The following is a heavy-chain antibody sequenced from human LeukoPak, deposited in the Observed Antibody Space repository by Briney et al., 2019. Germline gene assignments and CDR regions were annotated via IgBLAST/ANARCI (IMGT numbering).Heavy chain of an antibody. J-gene: IGHJ4*02. D-gene: IGHD4-11*01. CDR2: ISAYNGNT. CDR1: GYTFTNYG. V-gene: IGHV1-18*01. Sequence: ASVKVSCKASGYTFTNYGINWARQAPGQGLEWMGWISAYNGNTNYAQRLQARVTMTTDTSTSTAYMELRSLRSDDTAMYYCARGDYSNYEDYWGQGTLVTVSS. CDR3: ARGDYSNYEDY.